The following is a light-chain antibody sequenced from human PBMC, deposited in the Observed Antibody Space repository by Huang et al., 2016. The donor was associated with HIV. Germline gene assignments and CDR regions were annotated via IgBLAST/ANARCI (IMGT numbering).Light chain of an antibody. V-gene: IGKV1-39*01. J-gene: IGKJ5*01. CDR2: SAS. CDR3: QQSYSALSS. Sequence: IQMTQSPTSLSASVGDRVSITCRASQSISTYLNWYQQKPGKAPKLVISSASSLHSGVPSKFSGSSSVTDFTLTIKGLQLDDFATYYCQQSYSALSSFGPGTRL. CDR1: QSISTY.